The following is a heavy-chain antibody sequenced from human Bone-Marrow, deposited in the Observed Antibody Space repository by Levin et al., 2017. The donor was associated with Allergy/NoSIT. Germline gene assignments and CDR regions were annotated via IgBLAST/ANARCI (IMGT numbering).Heavy chain of an antibody. V-gene: IGHV1-69*13. Sequence: ASVKVSCKASGGTFSSHGIAWVRQAPGQGLEWMGGIIPIFGPPNYAQKFQGRVTISADESTNTAYMELSSLRSDDTAVFYCARLTGDCSGGACVSRYFYYYMDVWGKGTTVTVSS. CDR2: IIPIFGPP. D-gene: IGHD2-15*01. J-gene: IGHJ6*03. CDR1: GGTFSSHG. CDR3: ARLTGDCSGGACVSRYFYYYMDV.